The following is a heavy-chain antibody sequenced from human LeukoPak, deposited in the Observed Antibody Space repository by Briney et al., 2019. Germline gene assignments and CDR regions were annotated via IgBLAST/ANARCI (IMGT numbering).Heavy chain of an antibody. CDR2: IYPGDSDT. V-gene: IGHV5-51*01. CDR3: ASPPTRECSSISCPLSY. J-gene: IGHJ4*02. Sequence: GESLKISCKGSGYSFTSYWIAWVRQLPGKGLEWMGIIYPGDSDTRYSPSFQGQVTISVDKSVSAAYLQWSRLKASDTAMYYCASPPTRECSSISCPLSYWGQGTLVTVSS. D-gene: IGHD2-2*01. CDR1: GYSFTSYW.